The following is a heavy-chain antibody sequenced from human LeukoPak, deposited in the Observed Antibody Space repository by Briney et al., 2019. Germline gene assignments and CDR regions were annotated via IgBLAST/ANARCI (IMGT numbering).Heavy chain of an antibody. V-gene: IGHV1-2*02. Sequence: GASVKVSCKASGYTFTGYYMHWVRQAPGQGLEWMGWISPNSGGTNYAQKFQGRVTMTRDTSISTAYMELSRLRSDDTAVYYCARAVTMVRGVIKVKRFDPWGQGTLVTVSS. D-gene: IGHD3-10*01. CDR1: GYTFTGYY. J-gene: IGHJ5*02. CDR3: ARAVTMVRGVIKVKRFDP. CDR2: ISPNSGGT.